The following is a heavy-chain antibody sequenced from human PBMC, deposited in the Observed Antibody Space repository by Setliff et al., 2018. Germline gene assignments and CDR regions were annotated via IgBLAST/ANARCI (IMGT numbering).Heavy chain of an antibody. CDR1: GGSVGTDYNY. J-gene: IGHJ6*03. V-gene: IGHV4-61*09. D-gene: IGHD3-3*01. CDR3: ARVSGFLYMVD. CDR2: IYTTWSS. Sequence: PSETLSLTCTVSGGSVGTDYNYWSWIRQPAGKGVEWIGHIYTTWSSKYNPSRGSGITISLDASKNQFSLEMTSVTAADTAVYYCARVSGFLYMVDWGKGTTVTVSS.